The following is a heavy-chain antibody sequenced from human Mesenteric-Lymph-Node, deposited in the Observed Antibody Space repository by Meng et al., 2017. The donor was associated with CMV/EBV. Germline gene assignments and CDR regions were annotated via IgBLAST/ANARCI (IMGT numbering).Heavy chain of an antibody. Sequence: AVCGGSISSSNWWNWVRQPPGKGLEWIGEIYHSGSTNYSPSLKTRVTISVDKSKNQFSLKLSSVTAADTAAYYCARASGYYSTYFDSWGQGTLVTVSS. V-gene: IGHV4-4*02. CDR2: IYHSGST. CDR3: ARASGYYSTYFDS. D-gene: IGHD5-12*01. J-gene: IGHJ4*02. CDR1: GGSISSSNW.